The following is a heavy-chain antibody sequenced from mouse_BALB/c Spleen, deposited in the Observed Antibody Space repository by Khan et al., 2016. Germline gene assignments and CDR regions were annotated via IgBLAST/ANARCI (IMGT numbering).Heavy chain of an antibody. CDR1: GFDFSRYW. CDR3: ARAGYYGYLAY. V-gene: IGHV4-1*02. D-gene: IGHD1-1*01. Sequence: EVKLLEPGGGLVQPGGSLKLSCAASGFDFSRYWMSWVRQAPGKGLEWIGEINPDSSTINYTPSLKDKFIISRDNAKNTLYLQMSKRRSEDPALSYCARAGYYGYLAYWGQGTLVTVSA. J-gene: IGHJ3*01. CDR2: INPDSSTI.